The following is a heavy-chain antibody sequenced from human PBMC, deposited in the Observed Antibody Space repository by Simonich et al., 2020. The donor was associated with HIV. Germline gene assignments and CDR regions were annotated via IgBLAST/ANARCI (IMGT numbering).Heavy chain of an antibody. V-gene: IGHV1-2*02. CDR1: GYTFTAYF. CDR3: ARDRGGIRGWSFDY. Sequence: QVQLLQSGAEVKKPGASVKVSCKTSGYTFTAYFMHWLRKAPGQGLGWVGWINPNSGGTNYARKFQGRVTMTRDTSISTAYMELSRLRSDDTAVYYCARDRGGIRGWSFDYWGQGTLVTVS. J-gene: IGHJ4*02. D-gene: IGHD3-10*01. CDR2: INPNSGGT.